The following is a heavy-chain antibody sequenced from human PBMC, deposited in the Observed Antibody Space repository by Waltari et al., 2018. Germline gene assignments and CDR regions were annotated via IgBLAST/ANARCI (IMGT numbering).Heavy chain of an antibody. J-gene: IGHJ4*02. V-gene: IGHV4-34*01. CDR1: GGSFSGYH. CDR3: AKRVVVYGTTGGVDY. CDR2: INPGGST. Sequence: QVQLQQWGAGLLKPSETLSLTCAVYGGSFSGYHWSWIRQPPGKGLEWIGEINPGGSTNYNPSLKSRVTISVDTSKNQFSLKLSSVTAADTAVYYCAKRVVVYGTTGGVDYWGQGTQVIVSS. D-gene: IGHD4-17*01.